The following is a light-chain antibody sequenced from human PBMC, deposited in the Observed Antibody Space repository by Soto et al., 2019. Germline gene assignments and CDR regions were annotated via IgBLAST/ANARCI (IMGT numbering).Light chain of an antibody. CDR1: QGIEND. CDR2: ATS. CDR3: RQDYNYPWS. Sequence: AIQMTQSPSSLSASVGDRVTITCRASQGIENDLGWYQQKPGKAPKLLIYATSSLQSGAPSRFSGSSSGTDFTLTISSLQPEDFATYYFRQDYNYPWSFGQGTKVEIK. J-gene: IGKJ1*01. V-gene: IGKV1-6*01.